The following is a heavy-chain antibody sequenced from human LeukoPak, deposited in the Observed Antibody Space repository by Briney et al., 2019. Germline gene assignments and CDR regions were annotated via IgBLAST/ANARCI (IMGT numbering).Heavy chain of an antibody. V-gene: IGHV3-23*01. CDR3: ARHDSFIPY. D-gene: IGHD5-18*01. CDR2: ISDNEGRT. J-gene: IGHJ4*02. CDR1: GFNFNYYA. Sequence: GGSLLLSCASSGFNFNYYAMSWVRPAPGKGLEWVSGISDNEGRTYYTDSVKGRFTISRDRTKNTVYLQMHNLGADDTAVYFCARHDSFIPYWGQGTLVTVSS.